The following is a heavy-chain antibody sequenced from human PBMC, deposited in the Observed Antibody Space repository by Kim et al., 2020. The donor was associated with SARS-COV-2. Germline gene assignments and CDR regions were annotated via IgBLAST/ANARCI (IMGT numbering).Heavy chain of an antibody. Sequence: GGSLRLSCVVSGFTFSNAWMDWVRQAPGKGLEWLGRIRSKTDGETVEYAPPVKGRFTISRDDTKNTMYLQMNSLKSEDTAVYYCTQGIGYSMDVWGQGTTVTVSS. D-gene: IGHD2-2*02. CDR1: GFTFSNAW. CDR3: TQGIGYSMDV. V-gene: IGHV3-15*01. CDR2: IRSKTDGETV. J-gene: IGHJ6*02.